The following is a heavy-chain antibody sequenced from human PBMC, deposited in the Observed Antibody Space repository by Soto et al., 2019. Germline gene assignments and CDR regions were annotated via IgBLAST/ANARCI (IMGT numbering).Heavy chain of an antibody. V-gene: IGHV3-11*01. CDR1: GFTFSDYY. CDR3: ARDVRPGTTSYYYMDV. D-gene: IGHD1-1*01. J-gene: IGHJ6*03. Sequence: QVQLVESGGGLVKPGGSLRLSCAASGFTFSDYYMNWIRQSPGKELEWVAYVSRGATTIYYADSVKGRFTISRDNAKNSLYLQMNSLRAEDTAVYYCARDVRPGTTSYYYMDVWGEGTTVTVSS. CDR2: VSRGATTI.